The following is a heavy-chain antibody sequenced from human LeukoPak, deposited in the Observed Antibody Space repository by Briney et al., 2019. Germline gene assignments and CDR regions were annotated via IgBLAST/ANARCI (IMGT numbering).Heavy chain of an antibody. Sequence: GGSLRLSCAASGFTFSSYWMSWVRQAPGKGLEWVANIKQDGSEKYYVDSVKGRFTISRDNAKNSLYLQMNSLRAEDTAVYYCAREAYGSGSYWSPNWFDPRGQGTLVTVSS. V-gene: IGHV3-7*03. J-gene: IGHJ5*02. CDR3: AREAYGSGSYWSPNWFDP. CDR2: IKQDGSEK. CDR1: GFTFSSYW. D-gene: IGHD3-10*01.